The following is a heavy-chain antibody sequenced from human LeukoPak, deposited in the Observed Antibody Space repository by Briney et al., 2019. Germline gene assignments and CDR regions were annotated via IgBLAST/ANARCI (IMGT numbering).Heavy chain of an antibody. CDR1: GGSISSYY. CDR3: ARTTYHYNSSSYGAPYYFDY. D-gene: IGHD3-10*01. Sequence: SETLSLTCTVSGGSISSYYWSWIRQLPGKGLQWIGYIDHSGYTNYNRSLTARITISVAPSQNPFPLKLSTVTAAATAVYYCARTTYHYNSSSYGAPYYFDYWGQRTPVTVSS. CDR2: IDHSGYT. V-gene: IGHV4-59*08. J-gene: IGHJ4*02.